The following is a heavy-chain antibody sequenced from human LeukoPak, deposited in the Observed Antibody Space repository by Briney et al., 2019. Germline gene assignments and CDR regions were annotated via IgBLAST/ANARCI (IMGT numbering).Heavy chain of an antibody. D-gene: IGHD1-26*01. J-gene: IGHJ3*02. CDR3: VRGSRGAFDI. CDR1: GFTFSSYS. Sequence: GGSLRLSCAASGFTFSSYSMNWVRKAPGNGLGWVSRIDSDCCSTIYADYVNGRFTISRDNAMNTLYLQMNSLRSEDTAVYYCVRGSRGAFDIWGQGTMVTVSS. CDR2: IDSDCCST. V-gene: IGHV3-74*01.